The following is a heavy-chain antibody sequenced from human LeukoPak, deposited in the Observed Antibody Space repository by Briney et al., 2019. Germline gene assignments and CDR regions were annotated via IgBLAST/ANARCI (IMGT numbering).Heavy chain of an antibody. Sequence: ASVKVSRKASGYTFTSYGISWVRQAPGQGLEWMGWISAYNGNTNYAQKLQGRVTMTADTSTSTAYMELRSLRSDDTAVYYCARGPEQTYYYDSSGYHLDYWGQGTLVTVSS. CDR2: ISAYNGNT. J-gene: IGHJ4*02. V-gene: IGHV1-18*01. CDR1: GYTFTSYG. D-gene: IGHD3-22*01. CDR3: ARGPEQTYYYDSSGYHLDY.